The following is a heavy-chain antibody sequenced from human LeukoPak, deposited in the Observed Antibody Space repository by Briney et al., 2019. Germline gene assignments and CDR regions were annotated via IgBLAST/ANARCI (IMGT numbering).Heavy chain of an antibody. CDR2: ISGSGDST. Sequence: GRSLRLSCAASVFTFSSYAMHWVRQAPGKGLEWVSGISGSGDSTYYADSVKGRFTISRDNSKNTLYLQMNGLRAEVTAVYYCARRSGIAVAGAFDYWGQGTLVTVSS. D-gene: IGHD6-19*01. CDR1: VFTFSSYA. V-gene: IGHV3-23*01. J-gene: IGHJ4*02. CDR3: ARRSGIAVAGAFDY.